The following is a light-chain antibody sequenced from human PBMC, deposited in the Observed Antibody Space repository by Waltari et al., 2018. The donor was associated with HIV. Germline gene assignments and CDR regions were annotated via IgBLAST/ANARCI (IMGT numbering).Light chain of an antibody. CDR2: DDG. CDR3: QIWNDNTDHPDAV. CDR1: NIGNKS. J-gene: IGLJ2*01. Sequence: SYVLTQPPSVSVAPGQTARITCGENNIGNKSVHWYQQKAGQAPVLVVYDDGDRPSVFPERFSGSNSGNTATLTINRVEAGDEADYYCQIWNDNTDHPDAVCGGGSKLTVL. V-gene: IGLV3-21*02.